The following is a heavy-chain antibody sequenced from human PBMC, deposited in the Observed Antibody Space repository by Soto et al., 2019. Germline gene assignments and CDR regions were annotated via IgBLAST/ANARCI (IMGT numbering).Heavy chain of an antibody. D-gene: IGHD6-6*01. CDR2: ISSSSSTI. J-gene: IGHJ4*02. CDR1: GFTFSSYS. Sequence: EVQLVESGGGLVQPGGSLRLSCAASGFTFSSYSMNWVRQAPGKGLEWVSYISSSSSTIYYADSVKGRFTISTDNAKNSLYLQMNSLRAEDTAVYYCATSSSIAARNFDYWGQGTLVTVSS. V-gene: IGHV3-48*01. CDR3: ATSSSIAARNFDY.